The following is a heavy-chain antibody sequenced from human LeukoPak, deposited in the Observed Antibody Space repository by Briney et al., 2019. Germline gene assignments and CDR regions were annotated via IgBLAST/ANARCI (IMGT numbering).Heavy chain of an antibody. CDR1: GGSISSGDYY. CDR2: IYYSGSS. J-gene: IGHJ4*02. Sequence: TLSLTCTVSGGSISSGDYYWSWIRQPPGKGLEWIGYIYYSGSSYFSPPLKSRVTISVDTSKNQFSLKLSSVTAADTALYYCARLKVDANNYFDYWGQGTLVTVSS. D-gene: IGHD1-26*01. CDR3: ARLKVDANNYFDY. V-gene: IGHV4-30-4*01.